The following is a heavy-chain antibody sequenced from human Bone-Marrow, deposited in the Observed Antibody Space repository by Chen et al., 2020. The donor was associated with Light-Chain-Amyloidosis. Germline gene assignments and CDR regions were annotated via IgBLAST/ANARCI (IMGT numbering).Heavy chain of an antibody. CDR2: ISGSSSAI. D-gene: IGHD4-17*01. CDR1: GFAFSNYG. CDR3: ARRSYGGPDR. V-gene: IGHV3-48*01. Sequence: EVQLVESGGGLVQPGGSLRLFCSASGFAFSNYGMNWVRQAPGKGLEWISYISGSSSAISYADSVNGRFTISRDNAKNSLSLQMNSLRAEDTAIYYCARRSYGGPDRWGQGTLVTVSS. J-gene: IGHJ5*02.